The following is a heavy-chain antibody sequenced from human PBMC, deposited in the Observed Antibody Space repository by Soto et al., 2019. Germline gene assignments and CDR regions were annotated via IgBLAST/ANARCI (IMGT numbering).Heavy chain of an antibody. V-gene: IGHV3-23*01. Sequence: GGSLRLSCAASGFTFSSYAMSWVRQAPGKGLEWVSAISGSGGSTYYADSVKGRFTISRDNSKNTLYLQMNSLRAEDTAVYYCAKDEMTTGGRAYYFDYWGQGTLVTVSS. CDR2: ISGSGGST. D-gene: IGHD4-17*01. CDR3: AKDEMTTGGRAYYFDY. J-gene: IGHJ4*02. CDR1: GFTFSSYA.